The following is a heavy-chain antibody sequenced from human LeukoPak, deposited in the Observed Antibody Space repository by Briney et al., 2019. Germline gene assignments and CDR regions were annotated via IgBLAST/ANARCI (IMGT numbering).Heavy chain of an antibody. CDR3: AKVVLPGYDTSGYAIY. D-gene: IGHD3-22*01. CDR2: IGGRDGAT. J-gene: IGHJ4*02. V-gene: IGHV3-23*01. Sequence: PGGSLRLPCAASGFTFSSYSMNWVRQAPGKGLEWVSGIGGRDGATYYADSVKGRFTISRDNSKNTLYLQMNSLRAGDTAVYFCAKVVLPGYDTSGYAIYWGQGTLVTVSS. CDR1: GFTFSSYS.